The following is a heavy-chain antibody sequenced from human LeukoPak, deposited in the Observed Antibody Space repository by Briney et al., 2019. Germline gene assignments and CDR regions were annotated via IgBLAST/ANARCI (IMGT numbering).Heavy chain of an antibody. CDR2: INWNGGST. D-gene: IGHD3-16*01. Sequence: PGGSLRLSCAASGFTFDDYGMSWARQAPGKGLEWVSGINWNGGSTGYADSVKGRFTISRDNAKNSLYLQMNSLRAEDTALYYCARDERLGESRLFDYWGQGTLVTVSS. V-gene: IGHV3-20*04. CDR3: ARDERLGESRLFDY. J-gene: IGHJ4*02. CDR1: GFTFDDYG.